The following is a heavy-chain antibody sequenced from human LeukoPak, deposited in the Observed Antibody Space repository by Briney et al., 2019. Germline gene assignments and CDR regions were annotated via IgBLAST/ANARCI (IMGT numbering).Heavy chain of an antibody. Sequence: ASVKVSCKASGYTFTGYYMHWVRQAPGQGLEWMGWINPNSGGTNYAQKFQGRVTMTRDTSISTAYMELSRLRSDDTAVYYCARDTLAKVVLDAFDIWGQGTMVTVSS. J-gene: IGHJ3*02. CDR2: INPNSGGT. D-gene: IGHD2-15*01. V-gene: IGHV1-2*02. CDR1: GYTFTGYY. CDR3: ARDTLAKVVLDAFDI.